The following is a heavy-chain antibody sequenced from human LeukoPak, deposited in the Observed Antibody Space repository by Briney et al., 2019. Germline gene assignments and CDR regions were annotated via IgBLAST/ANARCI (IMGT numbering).Heavy chain of an antibody. D-gene: IGHD6-19*01. V-gene: IGHV3-30*04. CDR3: ARLGHSSGWYYFDY. CDR2: IPYDGSNK. J-gene: IGHJ4*02. Sequence: GGSLRLSCAASGFTFSSYAMHWVRQAPGKGLEWVAVIPYDGSNKYYADSVKGRFTISRDNSKNTLYLQMNSLRAEDTAVYYCARLGHSSGWYYFDYWGQGTLVTVSS. CDR1: GFTFSSYA.